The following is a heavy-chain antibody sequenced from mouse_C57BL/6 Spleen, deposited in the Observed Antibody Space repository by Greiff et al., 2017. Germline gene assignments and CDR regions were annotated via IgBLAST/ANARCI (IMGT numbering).Heavy chain of an antibody. CDR3: TKGRSCYSLDY. Sequence: VQLQQSGAELVRPGASVTLSCKASGYTFTDYEMHWVKQTPVHGLEWIGAIDPETGGTAYNQKFKGKAILTADKSSSTAYMELRSLTSEDSAVYYCTKGRSCYSLDYWGQGTTLTVSS. D-gene: IGHD3-2*02. CDR2: IDPETGGT. CDR1: GYTFTDYE. J-gene: IGHJ2*01. V-gene: IGHV1-15*01.